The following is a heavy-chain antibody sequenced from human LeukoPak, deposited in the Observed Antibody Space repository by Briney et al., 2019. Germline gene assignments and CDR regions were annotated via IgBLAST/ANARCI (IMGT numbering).Heavy chain of an antibody. D-gene: IGHD2-2*01. CDR3: ARDLTSTSWEGFDP. V-gene: IGHV3-21*06. Sequence: PGGSLRLSCAASGFTFRSYSMNWVRQAPGKGLEWVSSISGSSSYIYYADSVKGRFTISRDNAKSSLYLQMSSLRAEDTAVYYCARDLTSTSWEGFDPWGQGTLVTVSS. CDR2: ISGSSSYI. J-gene: IGHJ5*02. CDR1: GFTFRSYS.